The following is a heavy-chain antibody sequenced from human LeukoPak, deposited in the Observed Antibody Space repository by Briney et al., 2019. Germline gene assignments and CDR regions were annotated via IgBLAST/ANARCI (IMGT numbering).Heavy chain of an antibody. CDR1: GYSISSGYY. J-gene: IGHJ6*03. CDR3: ARVNCSGGSCYHPSYYYYYYYMDV. Sequence: SETLSLTCTVSGYSISSGYYWGWIRQPPGKGLEWIGSIYHSGSPYYNPSLKSRVTMSVDTSKNQFSLKLSSVTAADTAVYYCARVNCSGGSCYHPSYYYYYYYMDVWGKGTTVTISS. D-gene: IGHD2-15*01. V-gene: IGHV4-38-2*02. CDR2: IYHSGSP.